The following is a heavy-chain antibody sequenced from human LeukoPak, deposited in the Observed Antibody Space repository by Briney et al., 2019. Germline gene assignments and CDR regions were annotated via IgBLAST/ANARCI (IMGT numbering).Heavy chain of an antibody. D-gene: IGHD1-14*01. Sequence: GGSLRLSCAASGFTFSTYAMSWVRQAPGKGLEWVSSISGSGGSTFYADSVKGRFTISRDNSKNTLYLQMNSLRAEDMAIYYCAKRITVVARDAFDFWGQGTMVTVSS. CDR2: ISGSGGST. J-gene: IGHJ3*01. V-gene: IGHV3-23*01. CDR1: GFTFSTYA. CDR3: AKRITVVARDAFDF.